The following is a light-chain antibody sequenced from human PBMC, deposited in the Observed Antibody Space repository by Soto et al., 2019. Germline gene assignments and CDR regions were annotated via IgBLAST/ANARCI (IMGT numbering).Light chain of an antibody. Sequence: QSVLTQAPSLSAAPGQKVTISCSGSSSNIGSNYVYWYQQLPGTAPKLLIYRNNQRPSGVPDRFSGSKSGTSASLAISGLRSEDEADYYCAAWDDSLSANYVFGTGTKVTVL. CDR2: RNN. V-gene: IGLV1-47*01. J-gene: IGLJ1*01. CDR3: AAWDDSLSANYV. CDR1: SSNIGSNY.